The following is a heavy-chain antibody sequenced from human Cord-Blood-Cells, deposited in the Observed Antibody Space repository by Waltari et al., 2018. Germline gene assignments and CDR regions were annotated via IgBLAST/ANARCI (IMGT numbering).Heavy chain of an antibody. J-gene: IGHJ6*03. CDR2: ISPILGIA. CDR1: GGTFSSYA. CDR3: ARGRDSSGYHYYYYYYMDV. Sequence: QVQLVQSGAEVKKPGSSVKVSCKASGGTFSSYAISWVRQAPGQGLEWMGGISPILGIANDAQKFQGRGTITADESTSTAYMELSSLRSEDTAVYYCARGRDSSGYHYYYYYYMDVWGKGTTVTVSS. D-gene: IGHD3-22*01. V-gene: IGHV1-69*04.